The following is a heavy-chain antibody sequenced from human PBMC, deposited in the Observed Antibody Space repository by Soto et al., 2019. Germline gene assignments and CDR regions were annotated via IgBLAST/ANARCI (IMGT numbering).Heavy chain of an antibody. J-gene: IGHJ4*02. CDR3: AKTIFGVVIPDY. D-gene: IGHD3-3*01. CDR1: GFTFSSYA. CDR2: ISGSGGST. V-gene: IGHV3-23*01. Sequence: GSLRLSCAASGFTFSSYAMSWVRQAPGKGLEWVSAISGSGGSTYYADSVKGRFTISRDNSKNTLYLQMNSLRAEDTAVYYCAKTIFGVVIPDYWGQGTLVTVSS.